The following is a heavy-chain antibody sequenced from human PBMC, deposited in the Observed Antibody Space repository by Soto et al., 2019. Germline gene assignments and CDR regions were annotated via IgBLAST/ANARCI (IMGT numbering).Heavy chain of an antibody. CDR2: ISWNSGSI. J-gene: IGHJ4*02. CDR3: AKSPYGDYAVEFDY. Sequence: GGSLRLSCAASGFTFDDYATHWVRQAPGKGLEWVSGISWNSGSIGYADSVKGRFTISRDNAKNSLYLQMNSLRAEDTALYYCAKSPYGDYAVEFDYWGQGTLVTVSS. V-gene: IGHV3-9*01. D-gene: IGHD4-17*01. CDR1: GFTFDDYA.